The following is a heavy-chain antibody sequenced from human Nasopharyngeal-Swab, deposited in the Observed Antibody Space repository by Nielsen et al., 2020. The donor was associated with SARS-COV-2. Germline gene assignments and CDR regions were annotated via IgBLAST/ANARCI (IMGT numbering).Heavy chain of an antibody. CDR1: EFTFSNYA. V-gene: IGHV3-30-3*01. CDR2: MTYDGSNK. J-gene: IGHJ4*02. CDR3: ARHDYGENY. Sequence: GGSLRLSCAASEFTFSNYAMHWVRQAPGKGLEWVAVMTYDGSNKYYADSVKGRFTISRDNSKNTLYLQMNSLRAEDTAVYYCARHDYGENYWGQGTLVTVSS. D-gene: IGHD4-17*01.